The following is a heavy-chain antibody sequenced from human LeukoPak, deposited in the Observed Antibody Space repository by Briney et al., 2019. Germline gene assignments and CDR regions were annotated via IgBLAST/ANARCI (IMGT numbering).Heavy chain of an antibody. CDR1: GFTFSSHR. D-gene: IGHD3-10*01. Sequence: GGSLRLSCAASGFTFSSHRMSWVRQAPGKGLEWVANIKKDGSEKYYVDSVKGRFTISRDNAKTSLYLQMNSLRAEDTAVYYCARDTIAGTGDYWGQGTLVTVSS. CDR2: IKKDGSEK. CDR3: ARDTIAGTGDY. J-gene: IGHJ4*02. V-gene: IGHV3-7*01.